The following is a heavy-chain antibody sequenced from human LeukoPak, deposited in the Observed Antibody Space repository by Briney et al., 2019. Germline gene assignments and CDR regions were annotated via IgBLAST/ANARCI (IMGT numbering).Heavy chain of an antibody. CDR2: IYYSGST. D-gene: IGHD1-26*01. V-gene: IGHV4-59*01. J-gene: IGHJ6*03. Sequence: SETLSLTCAVFGGSFSGYYWSWIRQPPGKGLEWIGYIYYSGSTNYNPSLKSRVTISVDTSKNQFSLKLSSVTAADTAVYYCARFRVGATEIRYYYYMDVWAKGPRSPSP. CDR1: GGSFSGYY. CDR3: ARFRVGATEIRYYYYMDV.